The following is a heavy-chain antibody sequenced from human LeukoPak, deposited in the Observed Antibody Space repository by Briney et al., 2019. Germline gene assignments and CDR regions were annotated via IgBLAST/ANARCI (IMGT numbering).Heavy chain of an antibody. Sequence: ASVKVSCKASGYTFTSYGISWVRQPPGQGLEWMGWISAYNGNTNYAQKLRGIVTMTTDTSTSTAYMELRSLRSDDTAVYYCARDRLYYGSGSYYGSSYNWFDPWGQGTLVTVSS. D-gene: IGHD3-10*01. CDR1: GYTFTSYG. V-gene: IGHV1-18*01. CDR2: ISAYNGNT. CDR3: ARDRLYYGSGSYYGSSYNWFDP. J-gene: IGHJ5*02.